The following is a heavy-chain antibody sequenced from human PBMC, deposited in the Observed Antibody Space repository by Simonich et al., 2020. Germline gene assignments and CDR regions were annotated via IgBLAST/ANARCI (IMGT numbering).Heavy chain of an antibody. CDR3: ARVEYSSSGYFDL. D-gene: IGHD6-6*01. Sequence: QVQLVQSGAEVKKPGASVKVSCKASGYTFTGYYMHWVRQAPGQGLEWRGWINPNRWGTNYAQKFQGRVTMTRDTSSSTAYMELSRLRSDDTAVYYCARVEYSSSGYFDLWGRGTLVTVSS. J-gene: IGHJ2*01. V-gene: IGHV1-2*02. CDR2: INPNRWGT. CDR1: GYTFTGYY.